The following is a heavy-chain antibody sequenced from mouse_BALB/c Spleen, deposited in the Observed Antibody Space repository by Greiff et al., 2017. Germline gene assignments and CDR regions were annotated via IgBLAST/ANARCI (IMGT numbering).Heavy chain of an antibody. V-gene: IGHV1-9*01. J-gene: IGHJ4*01. CDR1: GYTFSSYW. CDR2: ILPGSGST. CDR3: ARRTLAMDY. Sequence: QVQLKQSGAELMKPGASVKISCKATGYTFSSYWIEWVKQRPGHGLEWIGEILPGSGSTNYNEKFKGKATFTADTSSNTAYMQLSSLTSEDSAVYYCARRTLAMDYWGQGTSVTVSS.